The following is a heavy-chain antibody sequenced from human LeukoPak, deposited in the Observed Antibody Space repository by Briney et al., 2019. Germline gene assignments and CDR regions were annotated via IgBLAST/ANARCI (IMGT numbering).Heavy chain of an antibody. Sequence: GGSLRLSCAVSGFTFGNYGMHWVRQAPGKGLEWVALISYDGSSEYYADSVKGRFTISRDNSKNTLFLQMNNLRAEDTAIYYCAKAAVTYYFDYWGQGTLVTVSS. D-gene: IGHD4-17*01. CDR1: GFTFGNYG. J-gene: IGHJ4*02. V-gene: IGHV3-30*18. CDR3: AKAAVTYYFDY. CDR2: ISYDGSSE.